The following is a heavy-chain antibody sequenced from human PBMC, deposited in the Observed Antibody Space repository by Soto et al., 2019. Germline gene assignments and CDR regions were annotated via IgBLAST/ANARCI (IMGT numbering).Heavy chain of an antibody. V-gene: IGHV3-30*18. CDR3: AKDHAVVVVTAMNY. J-gene: IGHJ4*02. CDR1: GFTFSSYG. CDR2: ISYDGSNK. Sequence: PGGSLRLSCAASGFTFSSYGMHWVRQAPGKGLEWVAVISYDGSNKYYADSVKGRFTISRDNSKNTLYLQMNSLRAEDTAVYYCAKDHAVVVVTAMNYWGQGTLVTVPQ. D-gene: IGHD2-21*02.